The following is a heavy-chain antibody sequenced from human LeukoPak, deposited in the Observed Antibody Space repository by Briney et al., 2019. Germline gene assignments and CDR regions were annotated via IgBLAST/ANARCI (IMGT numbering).Heavy chain of an antibody. CDR3: ARLGYDGSGFHDY. Sequence: PSETLSLTCTVSGGSISSYYWSWIRQPPGKGLEWIGYIYYSGTINYNPSLKSRVTISVDTSKNQFSLKLSSVTAADTAVYYCARLGYDGSGFHDYWGQGTLVTVSS. J-gene: IGHJ4*02. CDR2: IYYSGTI. CDR1: GGSISSYY. V-gene: IGHV4-59*01. D-gene: IGHD3-22*01.